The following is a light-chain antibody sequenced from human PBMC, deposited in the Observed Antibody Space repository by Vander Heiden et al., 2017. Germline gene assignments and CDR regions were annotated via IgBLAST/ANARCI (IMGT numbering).Light chain of an antibody. CDR1: EGIEND. CDR2: AAS. CDR3: LQHTSYPRT. V-gene: IGKV1-17*01. Sequence: DIQMTQSPSSQSASLRDRVTITCRASEGIENDLGWFQQKPGKSPKRLIYAASSLQSGVPSRFSGSGSGTEFTLTISSLQPEDFATYYCLQHTSYPRTFGQGTKVEV. J-gene: IGKJ1*01.